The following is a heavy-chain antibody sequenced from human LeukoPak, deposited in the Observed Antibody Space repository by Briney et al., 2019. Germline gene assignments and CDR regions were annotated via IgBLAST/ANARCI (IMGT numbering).Heavy chain of an antibody. CDR1: GDSISSISYL. V-gene: IGHV4-39*07. J-gene: IGHJ4*02. D-gene: IGHD3-9*01. CDR2: IYYTGPT. CDR3: ARVGILTGYASDY. Sequence: SETLSLTCSVSGDSISSISYLWGWIRQPPGKGLEWIGNIYYTGPTYYNSALQSRASMSVDTSTNQFSLRLNSVTAADTAVYYCARVGILTGYASDYWGRGTLVIVSS.